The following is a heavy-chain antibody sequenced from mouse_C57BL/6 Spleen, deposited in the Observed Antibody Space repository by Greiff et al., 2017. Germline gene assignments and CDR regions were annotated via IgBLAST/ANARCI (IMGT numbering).Heavy chain of an antibody. V-gene: IGHV1-52*01. CDR1: GYTFTSYW. CDR3: ARCYSNPYYAMDY. D-gene: IGHD2-5*01. J-gene: IGHJ4*01. CDR2: IDPSDSET. Sequence: QVQLQQPGAELVRPGSSVKLSCKASGYTFTSYWMHWVKQRPIQGLEWIGNIDPSDSETHYNQKFKDKATLTVDTSSSTAYMQLSSLTSEDSAVYYCARCYSNPYYAMDYWGQGTSVTVSS.